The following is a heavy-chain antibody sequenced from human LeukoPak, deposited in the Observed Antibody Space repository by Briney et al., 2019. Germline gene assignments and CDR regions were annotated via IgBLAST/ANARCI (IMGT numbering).Heavy chain of an antibody. J-gene: IGHJ3*02. Sequence: KPSETLSLTCTVSGGSISSGDYYWSWIRQPPGEGLEWIGYIYYSGSPYYNPSLKSRVTISVDRSKNQFSLKLSSVTAADTAVYYCARDGSSVQYAFDIWGQGTMVTVSS. V-gene: IGHV4-30-4*01. CDR3: ARDGSSVQYAFDI. D-gene: IGHD2-2*01. CDR1: GGSISSGDYY. CDR2: IYYSGSP.